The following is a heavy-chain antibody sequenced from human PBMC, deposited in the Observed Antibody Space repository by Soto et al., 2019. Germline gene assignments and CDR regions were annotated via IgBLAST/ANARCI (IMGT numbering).Heavy chain of an antibody. V-gene: IGHV1-24*01. CDR2: FDPEDGET. Sequence: ASVKVSCKVSGYTLTELSVHWVRQAPGKGLEWMGGFDPEDGETIYAQKFQGRVTMTTDTSTSTAYMELRSLRSDDTAVYYCARMGYCSGGSCSRPFWFDPWGQGTLVTVSS. CDR1: GYTLTELS. D-gene: IGHD2-15*01. J-gene: IGHJ5*02. CDR3: ARMGYCSGGSCSRPFWFDP.